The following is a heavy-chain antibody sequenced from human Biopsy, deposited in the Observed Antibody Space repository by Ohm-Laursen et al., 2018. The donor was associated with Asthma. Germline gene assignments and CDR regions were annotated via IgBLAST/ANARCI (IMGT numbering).Heavy chain of an antibody. J-gene: IGHJ4*02. CDR1: GGTFNTYV. V-gene: IGHV1-69*01. D-gene: IGHD2-2*01. CDR3: ARKAGSCISRTCYSLDF. CDR2: INSVFGTT. Sequence: SSVKVSCKSLGGTFNTYVIGWVRQAPGQGLEWMGGINSVFGTTTYPQKFQDRATITADDSTSTVYMELSSLRSEDTAVYYCARKAGSCISRTCYSLDFWGQETLVTVSS.